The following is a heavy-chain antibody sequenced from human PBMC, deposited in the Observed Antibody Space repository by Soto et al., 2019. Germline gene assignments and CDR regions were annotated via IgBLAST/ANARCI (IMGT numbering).Heavy chain of an antibody. CDR1: GYTFTGDY. J-gene: IGHJ6*02. D-gene: IGHD3-10*01. CDR3: ARVRDYYYGMDV. Sequence: ASVKVSCKGSGYTFTGDYMHWVRQAPGQGLEWMGWINPNSGGTNYAQKFQGWVTMTRDTSISTAYMELSRLRSDDTAVYYCARVRDYYYGMDVWGQGTTVTVSS. CDR2: INPNSGGT. V-gene: IGHV1-2*04.